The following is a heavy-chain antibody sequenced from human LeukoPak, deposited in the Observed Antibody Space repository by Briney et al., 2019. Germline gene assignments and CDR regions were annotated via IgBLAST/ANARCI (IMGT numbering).Heavy chain of an antibody. CDR2: ISGSGGNT. V-gene: IGHV3-23*01. J-gene: IGHJ6*04. Sequence: PGGSLRLSCAASGFTFSSYAMSWVRQAPGKGLEWVSTISGSGGNTYYADSVKGRFTISRDNSKNTLYLQMNSLRAGDTAVYYCASARYCSGGSCSYYYGMDVWGKGTTVTVSS. CDR3: ASARYCSGGSCSYYYGMDV. CDR1: GFTFSSYA. D-gene: IGHD2-15*01.